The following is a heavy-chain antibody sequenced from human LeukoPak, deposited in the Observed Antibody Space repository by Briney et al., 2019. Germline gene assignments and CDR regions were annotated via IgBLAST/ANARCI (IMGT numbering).Heavy chain of an antibody. V-gene: IGHV3-30-3*01. CDR1: GLTFNSYA. CDR2: VSYGGSNK. Sequence: QTGGSLRLSCAASGLTFNSYAMHWVRQAPGKGLEWLAVVSYGGSNKYYADSVKGRFTISSDNSKNTLYLLMDSLRAEDTAVYYCARELEAYSSNWYLGYWGQGTLVTVYS. J-gene: IGHJ4*02. CDR3: ARELEAYSSNWYLGY. D-gene: IGHD6-13*01.